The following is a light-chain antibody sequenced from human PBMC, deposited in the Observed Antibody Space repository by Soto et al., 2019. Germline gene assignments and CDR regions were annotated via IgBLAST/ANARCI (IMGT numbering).Light chain of an antibody. Sequence: VILTQSPGTLSLSPGERATLSCRASESVRNNSLAWYQQHPGQAPRLPLFGASCRATGIPDRFTGTGSGADFSLTISRLEPDDSAVYFCHHYGYGADTFGQGTKLEIK. J-gene: IGKJ2*01. CDR3: HHYGYGADT. CDR2: GAS. V-gene: IGKV3-20*01. CDR1: ESVRNNS.